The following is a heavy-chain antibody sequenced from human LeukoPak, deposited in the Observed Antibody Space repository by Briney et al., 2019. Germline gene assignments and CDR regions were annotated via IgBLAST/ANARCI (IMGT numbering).Heavy chain of an antibody. CDR2: FYYSGGT. CDR3: ARSYYDFWSGYYQTGDYYYYMDV. CDR1: GGSISSYY. D-gene: IGHD3-3*01. V-gene: IGHV4-59*01. Sequence: SETLSLTCTVSGGSISSYYWSWIRQPPGKGLEWIGYFYYSGGTNYNPSLKSRVTISVDTSKNQFSLKLSSVTAADTAVYYCARSYYDFWSGYYQTGDYYYYMDVWGKGTTVTVSS. J-gene: IGHJ6*03.